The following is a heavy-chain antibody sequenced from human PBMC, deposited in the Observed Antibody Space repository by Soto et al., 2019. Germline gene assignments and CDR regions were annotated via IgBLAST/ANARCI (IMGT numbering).Heavy chain of an antibody. D-gene: IGHD1-1*01. Sequence: DVQLVESGGGLIQPGESLRLSCAAFGLTISGKKYVAWLRQAPGKRLEWVSALYDGDGSFYADSVTGRFTTSSDSSKTTVYRQKNDLGPDDTAVYYFATWHEREHAFDVWGQGTTVTISS. CDR3: ATWHEREHAFDV. CDR2: LYDGDGS. J-gene: IGHJ3*01. CDR1: GLTISGKKY. V-gene: IGHV3-53*01.